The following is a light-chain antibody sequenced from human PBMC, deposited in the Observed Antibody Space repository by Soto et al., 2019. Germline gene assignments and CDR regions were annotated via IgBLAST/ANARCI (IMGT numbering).Light chain of an antibody. Sequence: EIVLTQSPGTLSLSPGERATLSCRASQSVSSSYLAWYQQKPGQAPRLLIYDASSRATGIPDRFSGSGSGTDFTLTISRLEPEDFAVYYCQQYGSAPQMFGQGTKVEIK. CDR1: QSVSSSY. CDR3: QQYGSAPQM. CDR2: DAS. J-gene: IGKJ1*01. V-gene: IGKV3-20*01.